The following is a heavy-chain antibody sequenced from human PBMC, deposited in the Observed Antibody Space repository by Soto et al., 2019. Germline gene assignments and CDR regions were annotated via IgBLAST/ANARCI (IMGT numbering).Heavy chain of an antibody. CDR1: GFTVDYYA. J-gene: IGHJ4*02. Sequence: SLRLCCAASGFTVDYYAMHGVRQAPGKGLEWVSGISWNSGSIGYADSVKGRFTISRDNAKNSLYLQMNSLRAEDTALYYCAKDQRWLQSEPLFDYWGQGTLVTVSS. D-gene: IGHD5-12*01. V-gene: IGHV3-9*01. CDR2: ISWNSGSI. CDR3: AKDQRWLQSEPLFDY.